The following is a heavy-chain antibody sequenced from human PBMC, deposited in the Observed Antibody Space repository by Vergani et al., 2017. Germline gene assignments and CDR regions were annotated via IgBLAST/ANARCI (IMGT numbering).Heavy chain of an antibody. D-gene: IGHD3-10*01. Sequence: QVRLQESGPGLVKPSETLSLTCIVSGGSLSGYYWSWIRQPPGKELEWIGYMYHSGSTNYNPSLETRVTISGDTSKNPFSLKLNSVTAADTAVYYCGRVADFYGWGSRLLDLWGQGILVTVSS. CDR1: GGSLSGYY. J-gene: IGHJ5*02. CDR2: MYHSGST. V-gene: IGHV4-59*01. CDR3: GRVADFYGWGSRLLDL.